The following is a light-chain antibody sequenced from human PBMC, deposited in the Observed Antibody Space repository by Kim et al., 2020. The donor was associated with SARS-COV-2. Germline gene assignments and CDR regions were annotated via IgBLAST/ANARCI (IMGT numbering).Light chain of an antibody. CDR2: TAS. V-gene: IGKV1-5*03. CDR1: QSSGTW. Sequence: SASVGDTVPITYRVTQSSGTWFVWYQQNPRHAPNLLFYTASSLHSGVPSRVSGSASRTEFPLTISSLQPDYFANYYCQQYNTSPYTFGQGTKLEI. CDR3: QQYNTSPYT. J-gene: IGKJ2*01.